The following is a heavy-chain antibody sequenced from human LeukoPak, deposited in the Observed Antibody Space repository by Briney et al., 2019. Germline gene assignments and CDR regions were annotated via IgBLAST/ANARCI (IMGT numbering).Heavy chain of an antibody. CDR1: GFTFSDYY. CDR2: ISLSGNYT. D-gene: IGHD6-6*01. CDR3: ARQYSSSSGWFDP. Sequence: PGGSLRLSCAASGFTFSDYYMSWIRQAPGKGLEWVSYISLSGNYTKYADSVKGRFTISRDNSKNTLYLQMNSLRAEDTAVYYCARQYSSSSGWFDPWGQGTLVTVSS. J-gene: IGHJ5*02. V-gene: IGHV3-11*06.